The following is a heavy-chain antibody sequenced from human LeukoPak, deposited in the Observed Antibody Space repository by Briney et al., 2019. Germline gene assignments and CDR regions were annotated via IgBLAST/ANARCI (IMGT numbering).Heavy chain of an antibody. CDR1: GFTFSTYW. J-gene: IGHJ3*02. CDR3: VRERAPFDAFDI. CDR2: MRRDGNEI. Sequence: PGGSLRLSCSASGFTFSTYWMSWVRQAPGKGLEWVANMRRDGNEIYYLDSVRGRFTISRDNSKNTLYLEMNSLRAEDTAVYYCVRERAPFDAFDIWGQGTMVTVSS. V-gene: IGHV3-7*01.